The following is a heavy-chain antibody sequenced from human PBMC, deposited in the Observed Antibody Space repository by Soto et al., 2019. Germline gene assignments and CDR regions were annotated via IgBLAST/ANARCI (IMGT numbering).Heavy chain of an antibody. J-gene: IGHJ3*02. CDR2: THYDART. CDR3: AREGGGPDALDI. Sequence: QVQLQESGPGLVKPSETLSLTCAVSGGSITSSGWWSWVRQPPGKGLEWIGETHYDARTNYSPSLKSRVTISLDKSENQLSLKLTSVTAADTAVYYCAREGGGPDALDIWGQGAMVTVSS. V-gene: IGHV4-4*02. D-gene: IGHD3-16*01. CDR1: GGSITSSGW.